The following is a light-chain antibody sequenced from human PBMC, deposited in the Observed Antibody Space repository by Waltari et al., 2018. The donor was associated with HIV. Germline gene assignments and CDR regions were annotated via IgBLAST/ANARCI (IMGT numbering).Light chain of an antibody. CDR2: GAS. CDR3: QQYGSSPLT. Sequence: CRASQSVTSSFLSWYQQKPGHAPRLLIYGASSRATGIPDRFSGGGSGTDFTLTISRLEPEDFAVYYCQQYGSSPLTFGGGTKVDIK. J-gene: IGKJ4*01. CDR1: QSVTSSF. V-gene: IGKV3-20*01.